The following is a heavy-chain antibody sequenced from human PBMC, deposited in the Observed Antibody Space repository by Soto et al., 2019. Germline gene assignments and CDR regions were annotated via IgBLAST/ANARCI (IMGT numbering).Heavy chain of an antibody. CDR3: ARDVRSRRYDL. J-gene: IGHJ5*02. V-gene: IGHV3-33*01. CDR1: GFTFRNYG. D-gene: IGHD3-10*02. CDR2: IWYDGSNK. Sequence: QVQLVESGGGVVQPGRSLRLSCAASGFTFRNYGMHWVRQAPGKGLEWLAVIWYDGSNKYYADSVKGRFTISRDNSKNTLYLEMNSLRDEDTAVYYCARDVRSRRYDLWGQGTLVLVSS.